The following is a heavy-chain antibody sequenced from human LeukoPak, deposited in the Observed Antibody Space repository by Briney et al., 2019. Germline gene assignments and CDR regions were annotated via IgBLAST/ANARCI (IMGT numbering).Heavy chain of an antibody. Sequence: PSQTLSLTCTVSGGSISSGGYYWSWIRQHPGKGLEWIGYIYYGGSTYYNPSLKSRVTISVDTSKNQFSLKLSSVTAADTAVYYCARDLRYSYGSSSAFDIWGQGTMVTVSS. V-gene: IGHV4-31*03. CDR3: ARDLRYSYGSSSAFDI. CDR2: IYYGGST. J-gene: IGHJ3*02. D-gene: IGHD5-18*01. CDR1: GGSISSGGYY.